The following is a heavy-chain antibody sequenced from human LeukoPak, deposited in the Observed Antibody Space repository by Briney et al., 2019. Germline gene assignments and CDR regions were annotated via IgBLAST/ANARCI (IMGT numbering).Heavy chain of an antibody. D-gene: IGHD6-19*01. Sequence: GGSLRLSXAASGFTFSSYAMSWVRQAPGKGLEWVSAISGSGGSTYYADSVKGRFTISRDNSKNTLYLQMNSLRAEDTAVYYCAKDQVYSSGWYADYWGQGTLVTVSS. CDR2: ISGSGGST. J-gene: IGHJ4*02. V-gene: IGHV3-23*01. CDR1: GFTFSSYA. CDR3: AKDQVYSSGWYADY.